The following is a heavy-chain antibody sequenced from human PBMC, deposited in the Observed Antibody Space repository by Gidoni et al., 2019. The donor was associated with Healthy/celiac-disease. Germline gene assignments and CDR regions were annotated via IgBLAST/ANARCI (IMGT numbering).Heavy chain of an antibody. J-gene: IGHJ4*02. CDR2: ISSSSSTI. Sequence: EVQLVESGGGLVQPGGSRRLSCAASGFNFSSYSMNWVRQAPGKGLGWVSYISSSSSTIYYADSVKGRFTISRDNAKNSLYLQMNSLRDEDTAVYYCGATVTKFSYYFDYWGQGTLVTVSS. CDR3: GATVTKFSYYFDY. V-gene: IGHV3-48*02. D-gene: IGHD4-17*01. CDR1: GFNFSSYS.